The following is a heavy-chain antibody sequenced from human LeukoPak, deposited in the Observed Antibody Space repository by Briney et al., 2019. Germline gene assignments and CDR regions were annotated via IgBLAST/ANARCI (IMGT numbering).Heavy chain of an antibody. CDR1: GLSVSSNY. V-gene: IGHV3-53*01. CDR3: AREDEQLVYGFDP. J-gene: IGHJ5*02. CDR2: IYSGGST. D-gene: IGHD6-13*01. Sequence: GGSLRLSCAATGLSVSSNYMSWVRQAPGKGLEWVSVIYSGGSTYYADSVKGRFTISRDNSKNTLYLQMNSLRAEDTAVYYCAREDEQLVYGFDPWGQGTLVTVSS.